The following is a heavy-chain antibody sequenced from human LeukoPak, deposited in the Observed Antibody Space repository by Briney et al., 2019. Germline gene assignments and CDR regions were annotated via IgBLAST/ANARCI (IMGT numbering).Heavy chain of an antibody. CDR3: ARDDSDYGY. J-gene: IGHJ4*02. CDR1: GYSITSGFY. CDR2: SYHSGST. D-gene: IGHD4-17*01. Sequence: PSETLSLTCSLSGYSITSGFYWGWIRQPPGRGLEWIGSSYHSGSTDYNPSLKSRVTMSVDTSKNQFSLKLTSVTAADTAVYYCARDDSDYGYWGQGTLVTVSS. V-gene: IGHV4-38-2*02.